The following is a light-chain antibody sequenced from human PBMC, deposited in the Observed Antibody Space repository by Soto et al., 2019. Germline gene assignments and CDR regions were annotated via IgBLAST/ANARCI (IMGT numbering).Light chain of an antibody. Sequence: QSALTQPASVSGSPGPSITISCTGTSSDVGGYNYVSWYQQHPGKVPKLMIYDVSNRPSGVSNRFSGSKSGNTASLTISGLQAEDEADYYCSSYTSSSTEIFGGGTKVTVL. J-gene: IGLJ2*01. CDR2: DVS. CDR1: SSDVGGYNY. V-gene: IGLV2-14*01. CDR3: SSYTSSSTEI.